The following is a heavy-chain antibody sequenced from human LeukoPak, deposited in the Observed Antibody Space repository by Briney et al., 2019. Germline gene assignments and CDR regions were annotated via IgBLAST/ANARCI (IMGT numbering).Heavy chain of an antibody. V-gene: IGHV3-21*01. CDR1: GFTSSSYS. CDR2: ISSSSSYI. J-gene: IGHJ4*02. D-gene: IGHD6-19*01. Sequence: GGSLRLSCAASGFTSSSYSMNWVRQAPGQGLGWVSSISSSSSYIYYADSVKGRFTISRDNAKNSLYLQMNSLRAEDTAGYYCARENTAGIENWGQGTLVTVSS. CDR3: ARENTAGIEN.